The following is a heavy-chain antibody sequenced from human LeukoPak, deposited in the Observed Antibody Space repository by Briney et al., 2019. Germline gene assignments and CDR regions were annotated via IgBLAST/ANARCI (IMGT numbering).Heavy chain of an antibody. V-gene: IGHV3-23*01. CDR1: GFTFSSYA. CDR2: ISGSGGST. CDR3: AKGPDITIFGVVIIPLDGMDV. D-gene: IGHD3-3*01. J-gene: IGHJ6*02. Sequence: GGSLRLSCAASGFTFSSYAMSWVRQAPGKGLEWVSAISGSGGSTYYADSVKGRFTISRDNSKNTLYLQMNSLRAEDTAVYYCAKGPDITIFGVVIIPLDGMDVWGQGTTVTVSS.